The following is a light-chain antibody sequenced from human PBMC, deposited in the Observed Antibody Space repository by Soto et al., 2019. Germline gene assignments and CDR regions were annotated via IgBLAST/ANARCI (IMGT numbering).Light chain of an antibody. CDR3: AAWDDSLRGTV. J-gene: IGLJ1*01. V-gene: IGLV1-47*02. CDR1: SSNIGSNY. CDR2: SNN. Sequence: QSVLTQPPSASGTPGQRVTISCSGSSSNIGSNYVYWYQQLPGTAPKLLIYSNNQRPSGVPDRFSGSKSGTSASLAISGLRSEDEADYYCAAWDDSLRGTVFATGTKVTXL.